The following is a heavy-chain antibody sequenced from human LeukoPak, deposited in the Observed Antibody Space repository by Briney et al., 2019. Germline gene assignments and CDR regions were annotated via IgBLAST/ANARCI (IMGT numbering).Heavy chain of an antibody. V-gene: IGHV1-24*01. D-gene: IGHD5-12*01. J-gene: IGHJ4*02. CDR2: FDPEDGET. CDR1: GYTLTELS. Sequence: EASVKVSCKVSGYTLTELSMHWVRQAPGKGLEWMGGFDPEDGETIYAQKFQGRVTMTEDTSTDTAYMELSSLRSEDTAVYYCATVAPGYSGYEGHFDYWGQGTLVTVSS. CDR3: ATVAPGYSGYEGHFDY.